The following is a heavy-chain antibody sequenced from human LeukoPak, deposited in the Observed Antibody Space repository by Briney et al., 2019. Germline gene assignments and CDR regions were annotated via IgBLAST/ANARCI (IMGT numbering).Heavy chain of an antibody. Sequence: ASVKVSCTASGYTFTGYYMHWVRQAPGQGLEWMGWINPNSGGTNYAQKFQGRVTMTRDTSISTAYMELSRLRSDDTAVYYCARDLAVAGTMSFDYWGQGTLVTVSS. D-gene: IGHD6-19*01. J-gene: IGHJ4*02. CDR3: ARDLAVAGTMSFDY. CDR2: INPNSGGT. CDR1: GYTFTGYY. V-gene: IGHV1-2*02.